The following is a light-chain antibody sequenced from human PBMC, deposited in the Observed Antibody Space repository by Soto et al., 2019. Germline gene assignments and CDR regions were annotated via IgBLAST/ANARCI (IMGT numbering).Light chain of an antibody. V-gene: IGLV1-40*01. CDR1: SSNIGAGYD. J-gene: IGLJ1*01. Sequence: QSVLTQPPSVSGAPGQRVTISCTGSSSNIGAGYDVHWYQQLPGTAPKLLIYGNSNRPSGVPDRFSGSKSVTSASLAITGLQAEDEADYYCQSYDSSLSGLVFGTGTKLT. CDR2: GNS. CDR3: QSYDSSLSGLV.